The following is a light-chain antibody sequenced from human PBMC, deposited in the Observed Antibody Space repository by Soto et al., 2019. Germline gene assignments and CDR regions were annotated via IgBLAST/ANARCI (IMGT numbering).Light chain of an antibody. CDR3: QQYYSYPRT. CDR2: AAS. CDR1: QSVSSK. V-gene: IGKV3-15*01. J-gene: IGKJ1*01. Sequence: EIVMTQSPATLSVSPGERATLSCRASQSVSSKLAWYQQKPGQPPRLLIYAASTRATGIPVRFSGSGSGTDFTLTISSLQPEDVATYYCQQYYSYPRTFGQGTKVDIK.